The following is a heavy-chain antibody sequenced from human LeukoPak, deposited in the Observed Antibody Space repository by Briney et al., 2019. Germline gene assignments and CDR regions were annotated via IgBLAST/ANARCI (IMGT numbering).Heavy chain of an antibody. CDR2: IYYSGST. V-gene: IGHV4-31*03. Sequence: SETLSLTCTVSGVSISSGGYYWSWIRQRPGKGLEWIGYIYYSGSTYYNPSLKSRVTISVDTSKHQFSLKLSSVTAADTAVYYCARYCSSTSVLSNGVDYWGQGTLVTVSS. CDR3: ARYCSSTSVLSNGVDY. J-gene: IGHJ4*02. D-gene: IGHD2-2*01. CDR1: GVSISSGGYY.